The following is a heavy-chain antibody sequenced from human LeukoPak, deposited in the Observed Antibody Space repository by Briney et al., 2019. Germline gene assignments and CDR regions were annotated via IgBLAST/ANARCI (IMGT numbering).Heavy chain of an antibody. CDR3: VKSPLNLGYCSGGSCHYFDY. CDR2: ISGTGGTT. CDR1: GFTFSSCA. V-gene: IGHV3-23*01. D-gene: IGHD2-15*01. J-gene: IGHJ4*02. Sequence: GGSLRLSCVGSGFTFSSCAMIWVRQTPGKGLEWVSVISGTGGTTYDADSVKGRFTISRDDSKNTLYLQMNSLRAEDTAVYYCVKSPLNLGYCSGGSCHYFDYWGQGTLVTVSS.